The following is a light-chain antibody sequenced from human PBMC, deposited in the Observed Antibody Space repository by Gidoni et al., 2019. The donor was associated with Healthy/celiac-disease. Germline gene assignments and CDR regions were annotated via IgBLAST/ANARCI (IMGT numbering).Light chain of an antibody. CDR2: AAS. CDR1: KRISSN. V-gene: IGKV1-39*01. CDR3: KQSYSTPRT. Sequence: DIQMPQSPSSLSASVGDRVTITCRASKRISSNLNWYQQKPGKDPKLLIYAASSLQSGVPSRFSGSGAGTDFTLTISSMQHEDFATYYCKQSYSTPRTFGKGTKVEIK. J-gene: IGKJ1*01.